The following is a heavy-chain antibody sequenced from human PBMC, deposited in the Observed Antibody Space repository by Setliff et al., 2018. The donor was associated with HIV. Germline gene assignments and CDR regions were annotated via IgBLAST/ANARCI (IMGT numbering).Heavy chain of an antibody. CDR3: ARGVGSGSYHDDY. D-gene: IGHD3-10*01. Sequence: ASVKVSCKASGGTFSSYAISWVRQAPGQRLEWMGGIIPILGIANYAQKFQGRVTITADESTSTAYMELSSRRSEDTAVYYCARGVGSGSYHDDYWGQGTLVTVSS. CDR2: IIPILGIA. V-gene: IGHV1-69*10. CDR1: GGTFSSYA. J-gene: IGHJ4*02.